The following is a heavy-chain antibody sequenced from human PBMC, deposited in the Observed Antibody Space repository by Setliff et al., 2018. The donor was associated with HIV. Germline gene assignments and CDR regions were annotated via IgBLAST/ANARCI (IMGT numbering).Heavy chain of an antibody. J-gene: IGHJ2*01. CDR3: ARDPHNYDSSGYRRTWYFDL. V-gene: IGHV4-39*07. CDR2: MYSSGTT. D-gene: IGHD3-22*01. Sequence: SETLSLTCTVSGGSISRSSYYWAWIRQPPGKGLEWIGRMYSSGTTNYNPSLKSRVIMSVDTSKSQFSLNLTSVTAADTAVYYCARDPHNYDSSGYRRTWYFDLWGRGSLVTVSS. CDR1: GGSISRSSYY.